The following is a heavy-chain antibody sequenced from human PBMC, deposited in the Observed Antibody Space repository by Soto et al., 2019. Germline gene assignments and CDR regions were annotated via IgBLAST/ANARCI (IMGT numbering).Heavy chain of an antibody. CDR1: GFTFSSYA. V-gene: IGHV3-23*01. CDR2: ISGSGGST. D-gene: IGHD3-22*01. J-gene: IGHJ3*02. CDR3: EKDVPSPAYYYDSRGENAFHI. Sequence: GGSLRLSCAASGFTFSSYAMSWVRQAPGKGLEWVSAISGSGGSTYYADSVKGRFTISRDNSKNTLYLQMNSLRAEDTAVYYCEKDVPSPAYYYDSRGENAFHIWGEGTMVTVSS.